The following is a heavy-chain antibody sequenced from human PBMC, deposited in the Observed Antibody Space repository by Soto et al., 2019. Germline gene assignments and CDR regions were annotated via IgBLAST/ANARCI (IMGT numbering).Heavy chain of an antibody. CDR2: INPNSGGT. CDR3: ARDTTGYDILTGYYYYYYGMDV. V-gene: IGHV1-2*02. J-gene: IGHJ6*02. CDR1: GYTFTGYY. D-gene: IGHD3-9*01. Sequence: KVSCKASGYTFTGYYMHWVRQAPGQGLEWMGWINPNSGGTNYAQKFQGRVTMTRDTSISTAYMELSRLRSDDTAVYYCARDTTGYDILTGYYYYYYGMDVWGQGTTVTVSS.